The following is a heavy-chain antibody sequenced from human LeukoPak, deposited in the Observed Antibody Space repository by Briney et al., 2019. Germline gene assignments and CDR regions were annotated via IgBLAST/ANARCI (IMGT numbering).Heavy chain of an antibody. V-gene: IGHV3-7*01. CDR1: GLTFGSHW. Sequence: LSGGSLRLSCVASGLTFGSHWMSWVRQTPGKGLQWVAHISHDGSVTYYVESVKGRFTISRDNAQNSVFLQMDSLRVEDTALYYCARDFSWRQFDCWGQGTLVTVSS. D-gene: IGHD5-24*01. J-gene: IGHJ4*02. CDR2: ISHDGSVT. CDR3: ARDFSWRQFDC.